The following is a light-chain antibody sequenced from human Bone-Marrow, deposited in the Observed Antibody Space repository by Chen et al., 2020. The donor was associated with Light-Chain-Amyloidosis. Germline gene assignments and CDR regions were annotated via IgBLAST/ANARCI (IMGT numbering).Light chain of an antibody. V-gene: IGKV3-11*01. Sequence: EIVLTQSPATLPFSPGERGTLACRASQSVKNYLAWYQQKPGHAPRLLIYGASNRATGIAARFSGSGSGTGFTLTIRRLEPEDFAVYYCQQRSNWPITFGQGTRLEIK. J-gene: IGKJ5*01. CDR2: GAS. CDR3: QQRSNWPIT. CDR1: QSVKNY.